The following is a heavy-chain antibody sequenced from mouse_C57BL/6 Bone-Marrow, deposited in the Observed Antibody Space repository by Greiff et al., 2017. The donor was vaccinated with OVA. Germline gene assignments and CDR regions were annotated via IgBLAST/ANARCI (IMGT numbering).Heavy chain of an antibody. CDR3: ARIHYYGSSWEDY. J-gene: IGHJ4*01. D-gene: IGHD1-1*01. Sequence: VQLQQSGAELVRPGTSVKVSCKASGYAFTNYLIEWVKQRPGQGLEWIGVINPGSGGTNYNEKFKGKATLTADKSSSTAYMQLSSLTSEDSAVDFCARIHYYGSSWEDYWGQGTSVTVSA. V-gene: IGHV1-54*01. CDR1: GYAFTNYL. CDR2: INPGSGGT.